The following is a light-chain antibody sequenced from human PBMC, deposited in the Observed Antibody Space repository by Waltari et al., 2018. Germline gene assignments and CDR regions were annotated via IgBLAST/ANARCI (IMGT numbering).Light chain of an antibody. CDR1: QSISSY. CDR2: AAS. Sequence: DIHITQSPSSLSASVGKRVTITCRASQSISSYLNWYQQKPGKAPKLLIYAASSLQSGVPSRFSGSGSGTDFTLTISSLQPEDFATYYCQQSYSTPMYTFGQGTKLEIK. V-gene: IGKV1-39*01. J-gene: IGKJ2*01. CDR3: QQSYSTPMYT.